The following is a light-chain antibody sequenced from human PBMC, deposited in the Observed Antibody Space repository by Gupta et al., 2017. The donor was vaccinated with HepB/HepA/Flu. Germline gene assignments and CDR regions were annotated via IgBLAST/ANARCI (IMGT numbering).Light chain of an antibody. J-gene: IGKJ1*01. CDR2: KIS. CDR1: QSLLYSDGSTY. V-gene: IGKV2-30*01. CDR3: MQGARWPWT. Sequence: DVVMTQSPLSLPVTLGRPASIFCRSNQSLLYSDGSTYLNWFQQRPGQSPRRLIYKISKRDSGVPDRSSGSGSGTDFTLKISRVEADDVGVYYCMQGARWPWTFGQGTKVDIK.